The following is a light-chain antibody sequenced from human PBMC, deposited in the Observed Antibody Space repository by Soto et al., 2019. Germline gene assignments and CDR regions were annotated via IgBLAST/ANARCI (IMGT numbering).Light chain of an antibody. CDR1: SSDVGGYNY. CDR2: DVS. CDR3: SSYTSSTVYV. Sequence: QSALTQPASVSGSPGQSITISCTGTSSDVGGYNYVSWYQQHPGKAPKLMIYDVSNRPSGVSNLLSGSKSGNTASLTISGLQAEDEADYYCSSYTSSTVYVFGTGTKLTVL. V-gene: IGLV2-14*01. J-gene: IGLJ1*01.